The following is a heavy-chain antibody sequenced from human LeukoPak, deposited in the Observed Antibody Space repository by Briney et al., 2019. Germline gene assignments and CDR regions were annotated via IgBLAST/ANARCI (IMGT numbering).Heavy chain of an antibody. CDR2: IYSGGST. CDR1: GFTVSSNY. D-gene: IGHD3-22*01. CDR3: ARADSSGYPFDY. J-gene: IGHJ4*02. Sequence: GGSLRLSCAASGFTVSSNYMSWVRQAPGKGLEWVSVIYSGGSTYYADSVKGRFTISRDNSKNTLYLQMNSLRAEDTAVYYCARADSSGYPFDYWGQGTLVTVSS. V-gene: IGHV3-53*01.